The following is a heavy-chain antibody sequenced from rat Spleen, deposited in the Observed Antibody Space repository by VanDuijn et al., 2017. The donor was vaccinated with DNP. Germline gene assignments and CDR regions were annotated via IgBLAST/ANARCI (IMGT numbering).Heavy chain of an antibody. J-gene: IGHJ3*01. CDR3: VRWDYGIYGFAY. D-gene: IGHD1-11*01. V-gene: IGHV5-22*01. CDR2: IHYDGGTT. Sequence: EVQLVESGGGLVQPGRSLKLSCAASGFTFSDYYMAWVRQAPTKGLEWVAYIHYDGGTTYYGDSVKGRFTISRDDAENTLYLQMYSLRSEDMATYYCVRWDYGIYGFAYWGQGTLVTVSS. CDR1: GFTFSDYY.